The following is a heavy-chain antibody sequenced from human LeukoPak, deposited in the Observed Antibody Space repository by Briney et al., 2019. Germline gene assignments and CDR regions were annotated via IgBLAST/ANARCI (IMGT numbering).Heavy chain of an antibody. D-gene: IGHD1-26*01. CDR2: ISGYNGNT. CDR1: GYTFTSHD. V-gene: IGHV1-18*01. J-gene: IGHJ3*02. Sequence: ASVKVSCKASGYTFTSHDISWVRQAPGHGLEWVGWISGYNGNTDSAQKLQGRVTMTTDTSTSTAYMELRSPRSDDTAVYYCARDPGGGMSAFDIWGQGTMVTVSS. CDR3: ARDPGGGMSAFDI.